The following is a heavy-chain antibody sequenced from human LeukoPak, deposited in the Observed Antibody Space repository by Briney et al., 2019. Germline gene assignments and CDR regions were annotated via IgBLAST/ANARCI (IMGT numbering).Heavy chain of an antibody. CDR3: ARDGGYYYDSSGYYYGSPAAAPFDY. Sequence: GGSLRLSCAASGFTFSSYSMNWVRQAPGKGLEWVSSISSSSSYIYYADSVKGRFTISRDNAKNSLYLQMNSLRAEDTAVYYCARDGGYYYDSSGYYYGSPAAAPFDYWGQGTLVTVSS. CDR2: ISSSSSYI. CDR1: GFTFSSYS. V-gene: IGHV3-21*01. D-gene: IGHD3-22*01. J-gene: IGHJ4*02.